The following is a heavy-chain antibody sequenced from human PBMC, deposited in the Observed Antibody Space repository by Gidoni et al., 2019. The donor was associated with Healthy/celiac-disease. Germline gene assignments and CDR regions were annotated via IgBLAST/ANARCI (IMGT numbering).Heavy chain of an antibody. CDR1: GFSFSPNGVG. CDR3: AKYLAGSHFDS. J-gene: IGHJ4*02. CDR2: SYWDDGK. Sequence: QITLKESGPTLVKPTQTLTLTCTFSGFSFSPNGVGVGWIRQPPGKALEWLALSYWDDGKRFSPSLKSRLSITKDTSKNQVVLTMTNVDPVDTATYYCAKYLAGSHFDSWGQGTLVTVSS. D-gene: IGHD2-2*02. V-gene: IGHV2-5*02.